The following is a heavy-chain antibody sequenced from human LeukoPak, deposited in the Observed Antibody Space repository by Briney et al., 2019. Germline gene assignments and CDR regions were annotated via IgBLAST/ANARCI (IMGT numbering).Heavy chain of an antibody. V-gene: IGHV3-30*04. Sequence: PGRSLRLSCAASGFTFSSYAMHWVRQAPGKGLEWVAVISYDGSNKYYADSVKGRFTISRDNSKNTLYLQMNSLRAEDTAVYYCAGVLAAGTLDYWGQGTLVTVSS. CDR2: ISYDGSNK. J-gene: IGHJ4*02. D-gene: IGHD6-13*01. CDR1: GFTFSSYA. CDR3: AGVLAAGTLDY.